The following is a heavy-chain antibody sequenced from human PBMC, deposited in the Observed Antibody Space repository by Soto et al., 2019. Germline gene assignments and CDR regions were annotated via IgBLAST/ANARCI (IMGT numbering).Heavy chain of an antibody. CDR2: MHYTGFS. CDR1: GDSVTSHY. V-gene: IGHV4-59*02. CDR3: ARIPSVNWFDP. Sequence: SETLSLTCSFSGDSVTSHYLTWIRQSPEKGLEWIGYMHYTGFSHYNPSLKSRLTISVDRSKNQFTLQLTSVTAADTAVYYCARIPSVNWFDPWGQGTLVTVSS. D-gene: IGHD2-21*01. J-gene: IGHJ5*02.